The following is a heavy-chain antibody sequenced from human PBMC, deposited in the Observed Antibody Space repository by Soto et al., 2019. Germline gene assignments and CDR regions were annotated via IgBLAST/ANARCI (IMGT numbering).Heavy chain of an antibody. D-gene: IGHD2-2*01. V-gene: IGHV3-74*01. Sequence: VGSLRLSCAASGFTFSNTWMHWVRQAPGKGLVWVSHINSDGTTTTYADPVKGRFTISRDNAKNTVHLQMNSLRAEDTAVYYCATDGSYAQHGCGKGTTVTVSS. J-gene: IGHJ6*04. CDR3: ATDGSYAQHG. CDR1: GFTFSNTW. CDR2: INSDGTTT.